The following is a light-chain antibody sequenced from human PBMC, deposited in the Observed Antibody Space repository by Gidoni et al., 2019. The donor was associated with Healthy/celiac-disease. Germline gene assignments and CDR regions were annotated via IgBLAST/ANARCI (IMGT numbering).Light chain of an antibody. J-gene: IGKJ1*01. CDR1: QSISSY. CDR3: QQSYSTLWT. CDR2: AAS. V-gene: IGKV1-39*01. Sequence: DIQMTQSPSSLSASVGDRVTITCRASQSISSYLNWYQQKPGKAPKLLIYAASSLQSGVPSRFSGSGYGTDFTLTISSLQPEDFATYYCQQSYSTLWTCGQGTKVEIK.